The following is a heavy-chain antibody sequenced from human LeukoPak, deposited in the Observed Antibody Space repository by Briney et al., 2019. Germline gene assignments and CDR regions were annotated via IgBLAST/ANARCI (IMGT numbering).Heavy chain of an antibody. J-gene: IGHJ6*02. V-gene: IGHV3-23*01. CDR3: AKDLDDILSGYWGMDV. D-gene: IGHD3-9*01. CDR1: GFTFDNYA. CDR2: ISGTGSRI. Sequence: GGSLRLSCAASGFTFDNYAMNWVRQAPGKGLEWISTISGTGSRIYYADSVKGRFIISRDNSKNTFYLQMNSLRAEDTALYHCAKDLDDILSGYWGMDVWGQGTTVTVSS.